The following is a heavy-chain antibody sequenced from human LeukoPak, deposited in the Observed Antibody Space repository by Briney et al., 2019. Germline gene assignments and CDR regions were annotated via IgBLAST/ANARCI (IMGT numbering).Heavy chain of an antibody. J-gene: IGHJ4*02. CDR3: ATIYDYGDYPGNY. D-gene: IGHD4-17*01. V-gene: IGHV3-7*01. CDR1: GFTFSSYW. CDR2: IKQDGSEK. Sequence: GGSLRLSCAASGFTFSSYWMSWVRQAPGKGLEWVANIKQDGSEKYYVDSVKGRFTISRDNAKNSLYLQMNSLGAEDTAVYYCATIYDYGDYPGNYWGQGTLVTVSS.